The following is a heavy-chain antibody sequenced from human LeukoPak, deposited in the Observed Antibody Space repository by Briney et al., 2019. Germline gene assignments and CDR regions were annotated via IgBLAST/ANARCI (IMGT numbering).Heavy chain of an antibody. CDR2: IYPGDSDT. J-gene: IGHJ4*02. CDR1: GYSFTSYW. Sequence: GESLKISCKGSGYSFTSYWIGWVRQMPGKGLEWRGIIYPGDSDTRYSPSFQGQVTISADKSISTAYLQWSSLTASDTAMYYCARRKLLVPTFYDYWGQGTLVTVSS. V-gene: IGHV5-51*01. D-gene: IGHD6-13*01. CDR3: ARRKLLVPTFYDY.